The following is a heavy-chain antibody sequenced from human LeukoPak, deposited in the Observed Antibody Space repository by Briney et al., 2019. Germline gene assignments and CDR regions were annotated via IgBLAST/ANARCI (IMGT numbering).Heavy chain of an antibody. Sequence: PSETLSLTCTVSGGSISSSSYYWGWIRQPPGKGLEWIGSIYYSGSTNYKSSLKSRVTISVDTSKNQFSLKLSSVTAADTAVYYCARRVGRYFGERAYYYNYMDVWGKGTTVTISS. CDR3: ARRVGRYFGERAYYYNYMDV. D-gene: IGHD3-10*01. J-gene: IGHJ6*03. CDR1: GGSISSSSYY. CDR2: IYYSGST. V-gene: IGHV4-39*07.